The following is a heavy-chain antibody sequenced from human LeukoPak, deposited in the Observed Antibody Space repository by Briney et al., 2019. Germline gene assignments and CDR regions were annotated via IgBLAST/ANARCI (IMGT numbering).Heavy chain of an antibody. Sequence: GGSLRLSCAASGFTFSSYGMHWVRQAPGKGLEWVAVISYDGSNKYYADSVKGRFTISRDNSKNTLYLQMNSLRAEDTAVYYCARSLVVGATYPYHWSQGTLVTVSS. V-gene: IGHV3-30*03. CDR3: ARSLVVGATYPYH. J-gene: IGHJ5*02. CDR1: GFTFSSYG. CDR2: ISYDGSNK. D-gene: IGHD1-26*01.